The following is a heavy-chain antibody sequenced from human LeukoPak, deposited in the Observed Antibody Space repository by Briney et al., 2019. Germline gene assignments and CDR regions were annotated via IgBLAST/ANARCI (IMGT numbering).Heavy chain of an antibody. CDR3: ARDHTPPLFIGQWLERDY. CDR1: GGSISSSSYY. J-gene: IGHJ4*02. D-gene: IGHD6-19*01. CDR2: IYYSGST. Sequence: SETLSLTCTVSGGSISSSSYYWGWIRQPPGKGLEWIGSIYYSGSTYYNPSLKSRVTISVDTSKNQFSLKLSSVTAADTAVYYCARDHTPPLFIGQWLERDYWGQGTLVTVSS. V-gene: IGHV4-39*02.